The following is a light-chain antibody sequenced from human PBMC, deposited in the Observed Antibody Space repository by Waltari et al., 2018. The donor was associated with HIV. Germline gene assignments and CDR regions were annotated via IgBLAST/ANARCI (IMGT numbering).Light chain of an antibody. CDR2: AAS. Sequence: DIQMTQSPSSLSASVGDRVTISCRASQTIGNYLNWYQQRPGKAPNLLIYAASSVQSGVPVRFSGSGSGTAFTLTITSLQPEDFSTYFCLQSFRTPFTFGQGTKLEMK. CDR1: QTIGNY. V-gene: IGKV1-39*01. CDR3: LQSFRTPFT. J-gene: IGKJ2*01.